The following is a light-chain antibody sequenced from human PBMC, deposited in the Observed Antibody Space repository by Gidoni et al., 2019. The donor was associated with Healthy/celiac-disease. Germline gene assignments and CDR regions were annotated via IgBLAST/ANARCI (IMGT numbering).Light chain of an antibody. J-gene: IGKJ4*01. CDR3: QQRSSWPST. V-gene: IGKV3-11*01. CDR1: QSVSSY. CDR2: DAS. Sequence: EIELTQSPATLSLSPGERATLSCRASQSVSSYLAWYQQKPGKAPRLLIYDASRRATGIPARFSGSGSGTDFTLTISSLEPEDFAIYYCQQRSSWPSTFGGGTKVEIK.